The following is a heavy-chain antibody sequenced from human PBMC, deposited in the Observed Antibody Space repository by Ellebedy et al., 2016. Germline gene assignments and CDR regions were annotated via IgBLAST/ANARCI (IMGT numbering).Heavy chain of an antibody. Sequence: GSLRLXCAVYGGSFSGYYWSWIRQPPGKGLEWIGEINHSGSTNYNPSLKSRVTISVDTSKNQFSLKLSSVTAADTAVYYCARGRAGYYGSGSYSYFDYWGQGTLVTVSS. CDR1: GGSFSGYY. CDR3: ARGRAGYYGSGSYSYFDY. J-gene: IGHJ4*02. D-gene: IGHD3-10*01. V-gene: IGHV4-34*01. CDR2: INHSGST.